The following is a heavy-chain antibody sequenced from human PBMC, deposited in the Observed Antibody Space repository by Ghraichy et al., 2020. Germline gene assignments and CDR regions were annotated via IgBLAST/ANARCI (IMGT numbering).Heavy chain of an antibody. Sequence: GGSLRLSCAASGFTFSSYGMHWVRQAPGKGLEWVAVISYDGSNKYYADSVKGRFTISRDNSKNTLYLQMNSLRAEDTAVYYCAKDRGYGDYISDGMDVWGQGTTVTVSS. J-gene: IGHJ6*02. CDR1: GFTFSSYG. CDR2: ISYDGSNK. CDR3: AKDRGYGDYISDGMDV. D-gene: IGHD4-17*01. V-gene: IGHV3-30*18.